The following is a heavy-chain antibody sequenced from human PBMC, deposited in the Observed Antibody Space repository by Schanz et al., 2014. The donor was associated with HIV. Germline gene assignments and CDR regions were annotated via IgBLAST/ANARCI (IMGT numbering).Heavy chain of an antibody. Sequence: VQLVESGGGLVQPGRSLRLSCIASGFTFDDCAMHWVRQLPGKGLEWVSGISWSGRNVGYAASVRGRFTISRDNDKNFVYLQMDSLRPEDTAVYYCAKSSGWLYAHFDYWGQGTLVTVSS. CDR3: AKSSGWLYAHFDY. J-gene: IGHJ4*02. D-gene: IGHD3-9*01. CDR1: GFTFDDCA. V-gene: IGHV3-9*01. CDR2: ISWSGRNV.